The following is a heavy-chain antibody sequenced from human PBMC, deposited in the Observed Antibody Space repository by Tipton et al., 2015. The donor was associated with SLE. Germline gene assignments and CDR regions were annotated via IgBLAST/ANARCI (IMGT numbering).Heavy chain of an antibody. D-gene: IGHD5-18*01. V-gene: IGHV3-53*05. CDR1: GFTVSSNY. CDR3: AKDRRGYTYEGSFDY. CDR2: IYSGGST. Sequence: SLRLSCAASGFTVSSNYMSWVRQAPGKGLEWVSVIYSGGSTYYADSVKGRFTISRDNSKNTLYLQMNSLRPEDTAVYYCAKDRRGYTYEGSFDYWGQGTLVTVSS. J-gene: IGHJ4*02.